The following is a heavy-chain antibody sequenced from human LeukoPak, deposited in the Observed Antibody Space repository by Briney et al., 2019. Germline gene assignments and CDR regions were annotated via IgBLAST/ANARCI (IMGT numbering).Heavy chain of an antibody. D-gene: IGHD5-18*01. CDR3: ARLGYNYGQPYGPFDY. CDR1: GGSISSSSYH. V-gene: IGHV4-39*02. CDR2: IYYSGST. Sequence: PSETLSLTCTVSGGSISSSSYHWGWIRQPPGKGLEWIGSIYYSGSTYYNPSLRSRLIISVDTSNSHFSLKLNSVTAADAAVYYCARLGYNYGQPYGPFDYWGQGTLVTVSS. J-gene: IGHJ4*02.